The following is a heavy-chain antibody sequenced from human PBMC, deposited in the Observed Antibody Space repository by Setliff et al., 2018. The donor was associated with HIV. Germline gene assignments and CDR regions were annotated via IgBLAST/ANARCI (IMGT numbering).Heavy chain of an antibody. CDR1: GYRFTSYA. V-gene: IGHV7-4-1*02. CDR2: INTHTGNP. Sequence: ASVRVSCKASGYRFTSYAMNWVRQAPGQGLEWMGWINTHTGNPTYAQGFTGRFVFSLDTSVSTAYLQISSLKAEDTAVYYCARDYNYASGTYNWFDPWGQGTLVTVSS. D-gene: IGHD3-10*01. J-gene: IGHJ5*02. CDR3: ARDYNYASGTYNWFDP.